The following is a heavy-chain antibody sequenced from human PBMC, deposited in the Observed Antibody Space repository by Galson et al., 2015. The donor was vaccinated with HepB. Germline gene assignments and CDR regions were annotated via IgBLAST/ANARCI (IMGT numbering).Heavy chain of an antibody. CDR1: GFTFGDYA. V-gene: IGHV3-49*03. Sequence: SLRLSCAASGFTFGDYAMSWFRQAPGKGLEWVGFIRSKAYGGTTKYAASVKGRFTISRDDSKSIAYLQMNSLKTEDTAVYYCASAYDSGTYYFYDYMDVWSRGTTGTVAS. D-gene: IGHD5-12*01. CDR2: IRSKAYGGTT. CDR3: ASAYDSGTYYFYDYMDV. J-gene: IGHJ6*03.